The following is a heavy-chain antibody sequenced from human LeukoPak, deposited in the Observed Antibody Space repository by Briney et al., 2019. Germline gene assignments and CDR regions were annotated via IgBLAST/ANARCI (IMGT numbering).Heavy chain of an antibody. V-gene: IGHV4-4*07. Sequence: TSETLSLTCTVSGGSISNYYWSWIRQPAGKGLEWIGRIYTSGSTNYNPSLKSRVIMSVDTSKNQFSLKLNSVTAADTAVYYCARDPSGSGSWTNWFDPWGQGTLVIVSS. CDR3: ARDPSGSGSWTNWFDP. CDR1: GGSISNYY. CDR2: IYTSGST. J-gene: IGHJ5*02. D-gene: IGHD3-10*01.